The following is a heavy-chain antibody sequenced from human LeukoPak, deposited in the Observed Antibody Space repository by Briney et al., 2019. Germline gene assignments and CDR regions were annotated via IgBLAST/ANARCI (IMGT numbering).Heavy chain of an antibody. D-gene: IGHD6-13*01. J-gene: IGHJ4*02. CDR2: IIPIFGTA. CDR1: GGTFSSYA. CDR3: ASLPNGAAGSFDY. V-gene: IGHV1-69*05. Sequence: SVKVSCKASGGTFSSYAISWVRQAPGQGLEWMGRIIPIFGTANYAQKFQGRVTITTDESTSTAYMELSSLRPADTAVYYCASLPNGAAGSFDYWGQGTLVTVSS.